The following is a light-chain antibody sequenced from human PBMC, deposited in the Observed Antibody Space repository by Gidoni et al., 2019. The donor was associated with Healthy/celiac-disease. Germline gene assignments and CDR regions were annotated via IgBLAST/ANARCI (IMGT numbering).Light chain of an antibody. J-gene: IGKJ3*01. CDR3: QQYNNWPPIT. V-gene: IGKV3-15*01. CDR2: GAS. Sequence: EIVMTQSPATLSVSPGERATLSCRASQSVSSNVARYQQEPGQAPRLLIDGASTRATGIPARFSGSGSGTECTLTISGLQSEEFAVYYCQQYNNWPPITFGPGTKVDIK. CDR1: QSVSSN.